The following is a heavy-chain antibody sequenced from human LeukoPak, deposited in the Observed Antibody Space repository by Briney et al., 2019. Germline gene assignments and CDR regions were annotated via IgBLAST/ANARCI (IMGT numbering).Heavy chain of an antibody. CDR1: GFTFSSYW. J-gene: IGHJ4*02. D-gene: IGHD4-11*01. CDR2: IKQDGSEK. CDR3: TGHHQAYSRTY. V-gene: IGHV3-7*01. Sequence: GGSLRLSCAASGFTFSSYWMSWVRQAPGKGLEWVANIKQDGSEKYYVDSVKGRFTISRDNAKGTLYLQMSSLRAEDTAVYYCTGHHQAYSRTYWGQGTLVTVSS.